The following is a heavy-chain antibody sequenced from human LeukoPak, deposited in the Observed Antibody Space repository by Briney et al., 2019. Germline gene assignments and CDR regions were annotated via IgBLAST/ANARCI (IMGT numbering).Heavy chain of an antibody. CDR2: IRDKANSYST. V-gene: IGHV3-72*01. J-gene: IGHJ3*02. Sequence: GGSLRLSCAASGFTFSDHYMQWVRQAPGKGLEWVGRIRDKANSYSTKYAASVKGRFTISRDDSEKSMYLQMNSLRTEDTAVYYCARERWRSGSYHDAFDIWGQGTLVTVSS. D-gene: IGHD1-26*01. CDR1: GFTFSDHY. CDR3: ARERWRSGSYHDAFDI.